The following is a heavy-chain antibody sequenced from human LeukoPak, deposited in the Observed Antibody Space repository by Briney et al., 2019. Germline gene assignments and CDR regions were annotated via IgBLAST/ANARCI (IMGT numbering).Heavy chain of an antibody. CDR1: GYTFTNYD. V-gene: IGHV1-8*01. CDR3: ARGTGSWLRLTRWFDP. CDR2: MNPNSGNT. J-gene: IGHJ5*02. D-gene: IGHD5-12*01. Sequence: ASVKVSCKASGYTFTNYDINWVRQATGQGLEWMGWMNPNSGNTDYAPKFQGRVTMTRNTSISTAYMELSSLVSEDTAVYYCARGTGSWLRLTRWFDPWGQGTLVTVSS.